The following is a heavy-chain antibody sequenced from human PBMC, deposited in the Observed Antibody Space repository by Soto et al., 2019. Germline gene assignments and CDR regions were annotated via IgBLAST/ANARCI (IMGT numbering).Heavy chain of an antibody. J-gene: IGHJ4*01. Sequence: QVQQVQSGAEVKKPGSSVNVSCKASGGTFNNHLISWVRQAPGQGLEWMGTIIPLFGTLNYAQKLQGRVTLYADRSTSTAYMELSSLRSADTAVYYCASGSLYGSGSYPVDYWGQGTLVTVSS. CDR2: IIPLFGTL. CDR1: GGTFNNHL. CDR3: ASGSLYGSGSYPVDY. V-gene: IGHV1-69*08. D-gene: IGHD3-10*01.